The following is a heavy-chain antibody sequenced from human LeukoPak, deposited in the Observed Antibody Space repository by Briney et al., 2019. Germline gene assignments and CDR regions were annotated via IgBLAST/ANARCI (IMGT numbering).Heavy chain of an antibody. Sequence: SGPTLVNPTQTLTLTCTFSGLSLSTRGEGVGWIRQPPGKALEWLALIYWNDDKRYRLSLKNRLTITKDTSKNQVVLTVTNMDPVDTATYYCAHRRHSSSWYDYWGQGTLVTVSS. CDR2: IYWNDDK. D-gene: IGHD6-13*01. CDR3: AHRRHSSSWYDY. CDR1: GLSLSTRGEG. V-gene: IGHV2-5*01. J-gene: IGHJ4*02.